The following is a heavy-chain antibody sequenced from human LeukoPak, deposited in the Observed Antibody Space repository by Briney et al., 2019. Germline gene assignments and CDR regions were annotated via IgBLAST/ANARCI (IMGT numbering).Heavy chain of an antibody. CDR3: AREGRYCSGGSCYSAGWFDP. D-gene: IGHD2-15*01. J-gene: IGHJ5*02. V-gene: IGHV4-59*12. CDR2: IYYSGST. CDR1: GGSISSYY. Sequence: SETLSLTCTVSGGSISSYYWSWIRQPPGKGLEWIGYIYYSGSTNYNPSLKSRVTISVDTSKNQFSLKLSSVTAADTAVYYCAREGRYCSGGSCYSAGWFDPWGQGTLVTVSS.